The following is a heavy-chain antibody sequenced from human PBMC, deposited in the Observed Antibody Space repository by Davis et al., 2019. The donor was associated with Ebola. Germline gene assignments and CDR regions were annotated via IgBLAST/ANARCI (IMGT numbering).Heavy chain of an antibody. CDR1: GFTFSSYA. V-gene: IGHV3-30-3*02. J-gene: IGHJ4*02. Sequence: PGGSLRLSCAASGFTFSSYAMHWVRQAPGKGLEWVAVISYDGSNKYYADSVKGRFTISRDNSQNTAYLQMNSLRAEDTAIYYCAKCDSSGYYTAFDYWGQGSLVTVSS. CDR2: ISYDGSNK. D-gene: IGHD3-22*01. CDR3: AKCDSSGYYTAFDY.